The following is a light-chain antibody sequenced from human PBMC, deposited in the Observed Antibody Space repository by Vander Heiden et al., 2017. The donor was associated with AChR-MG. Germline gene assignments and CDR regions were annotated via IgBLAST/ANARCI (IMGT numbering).Light chain of an antibody. J-gene: IGLJ3*02. CDR3: SAWDDGLSASV. V-gene: IGLV1-44*01. CDR2: SNS. CDR1: ESTIGRNA. Sequence: QSVLTQPPSASGTPGLRVTISCSGSESTIGRNAVSLYMRVPGTAPRLLIYSNSERPSGVPERFSGSKSGTTAFLAISGLQSEDEADYFCSAWDDGLSASVFGGGTKLTVL.